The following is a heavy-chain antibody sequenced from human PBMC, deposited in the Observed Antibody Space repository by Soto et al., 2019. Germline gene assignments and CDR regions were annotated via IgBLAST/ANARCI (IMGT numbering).Heavy chain of an antibody. CDR1: GYTFMCYG. J-gene: IGHJ4*02. V-gene: IGHV1-18*04. Sequence: QVLLVQSGTEVKKCGAAVRVACRASGYTFMCYGLSWVRHDPGQGLEWLGRCSIFNNKTNYAQKFQGRVTMTTDTSTSTVYREVRSLRSDDSGVYYCARDGAAGSLESWGPGTLAPVS. CDR3: ARDGAAGSLES. D-gene: IGHD2-15*01. CDR2: CSIFNNKT.